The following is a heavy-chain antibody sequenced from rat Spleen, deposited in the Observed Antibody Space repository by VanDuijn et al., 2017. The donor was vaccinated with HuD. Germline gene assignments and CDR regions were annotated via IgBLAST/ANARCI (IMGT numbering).Heavy chain of an antibody. CDR1: GFTFSNYD. CDR2: ISTGGGNT. CDR3: ARQPMMVIITPYWYFDF. J-gene: IGHJ1*01. Sequence: EVQLVESGGGLVQPGRSLKLSCAASGFTFSNYDMAWVRQAPTKGLEWVASISTGGGNTYYRDSVKGRFTISRDNAKSTLYLQMNSLRSEDTATYYCARQPMMVIITPYWYFDFWGPGTMVTVSS. D-gene: IGHD1-12*03. V-gene: IGHV5S23*01.